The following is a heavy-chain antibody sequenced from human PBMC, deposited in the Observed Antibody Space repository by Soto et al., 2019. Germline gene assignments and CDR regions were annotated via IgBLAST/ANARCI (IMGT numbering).Heavy chain of an antibody. D-gene: IGHD1-7*01. CDR1: GYTFTSYY. J-gene: IGHJ4*02. V-gene: IGHV1-46*01. CDR3: ARGNWNYGNY. Sequence: QVQLVQSGAEVKKPGASVRVSCKASGYTFTSYYMHWVRQAPGQGLEWIGIVNPSDGSTYYAQKFQGRVTMTRDTSTSTVYMELSSLRSEDTAVYYCARGNWNYGNYWGQGTLVTVSS. CDR2: VNPSDGST.